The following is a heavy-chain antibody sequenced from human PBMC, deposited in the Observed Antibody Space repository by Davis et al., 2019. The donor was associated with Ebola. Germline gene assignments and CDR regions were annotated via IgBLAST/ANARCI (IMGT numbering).Heavy chain of an antibody. D-gene: IGHD3-10*01. J-gene: IGHJ4*02. CDR2: ISGSGGST. Sequence: GESLKISCAASGFTFSSYAMSWVRQAPGKGLEWVSAISGSGGSTYYADSVKGRFTISRDNSKNTLYLQMNSLRAEDTAVYYCAKDPIGHGINYFDYWGQGTLVTVSS. CDR1: GFTFSSYA. CDR3: AKDPIGHGINYFDY. V-gene: IGHV3-23*01.